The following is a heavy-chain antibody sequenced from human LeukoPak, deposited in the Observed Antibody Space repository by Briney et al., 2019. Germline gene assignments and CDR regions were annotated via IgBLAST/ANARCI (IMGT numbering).Heavy chain of an antibody. D-gene: IGHD5-12*01. CDR3: VRSGSYCLNA. V-gene: IGHV4-4*02. CDR2: IHYSGST. J-gene: IGHJ5*02. CDR1: GYSIRNGYW. Sequence: SETLSLTCAVSGYSIRNGYWWSWVRQSPGRGLEWIGEIHYSGSTNYSPSLKSRVTISTDMSKNQFSLTLKFLTAADTAVYYCVRSGSYCLNAWGQGTLVTVSS.